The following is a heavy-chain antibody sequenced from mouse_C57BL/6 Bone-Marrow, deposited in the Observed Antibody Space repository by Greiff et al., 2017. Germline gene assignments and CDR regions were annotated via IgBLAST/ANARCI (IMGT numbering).Heavy chain of an antibody. CDR1: GFNIKNTY. CDR2: IDPANGNT. J-gene: IGHJ4*01. D-gene: IGHD1-1*01. Sequence: VQLQQSVAELVRPGASVKLSCTASGFNIKNTYMHWVKQRPEQGLEWIGRIDPANGNTKYAPKFQGKATITADTSSNTAYLQLSSLTSEGTAIYYCAREGIYYYGSGHLYYYAMDYWGQGTSVTVSS. V-gene: IGHV14-3*01. CDR3: AREGIYYYGSGHLYYYAMDY.